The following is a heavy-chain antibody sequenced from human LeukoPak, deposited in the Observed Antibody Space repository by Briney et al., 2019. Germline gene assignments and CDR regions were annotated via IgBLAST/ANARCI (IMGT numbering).Heavy chain of an antibody. Sequence: KPSETLSLTCTVSGGSISSYYWGWLRQPPGKGLEWHGYIYYSGSTNYNPSLKSRVTISVDTSKNQFSLKLSSVTAADTAVYYCARWGCSSTSCWFDPWGQGTLVTVSS. J-gene: IGHJ5*02. CDR1: GGSISSYY. CDR2: IYYSGST. CDR3: ARWGCSSTSCWFDP. V-gene: IGHV4-59*01. D-gene: IGHD2-2*01.